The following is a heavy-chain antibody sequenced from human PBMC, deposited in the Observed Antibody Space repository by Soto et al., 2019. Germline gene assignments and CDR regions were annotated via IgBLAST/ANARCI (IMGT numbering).Heavy chain of an antibody. CDR2: IYYSGST. V-gene: IGHV4-61*01. J-gene: IGHJ5*02. D-gene: IGHD5-18*01. CDR3: ARVDRAMVDEDWFDP. Sequence: QVQLQESGPGLVKPSETLSLTCTVSGGSVSSGSYYWSWIRQPPGKGLEWIGYIYYSGSTNYNPSRKSRVTISVDTSKNQFSLKLSSVTAADTAVYFCARVDRAMVDEDWFDPWGQGTLVTVSS. CDR1: GGSVSSGSYY.